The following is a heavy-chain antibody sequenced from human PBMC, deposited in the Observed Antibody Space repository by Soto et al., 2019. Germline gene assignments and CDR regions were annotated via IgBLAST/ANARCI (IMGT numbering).Heavy chain of an antibody. CDR1: GGTFSSYT. CDR2: IIPILGIA. CDR3: ATTHPGYSSGWYVSY. D-gene: IGHD6-19*01. Sequence: QVQLVQSGAEVKKPGSSVKVSCKASGGTFSSYTISWVRQAPGQGLEWMGRIIPILGIANYAQKFQGRVTITADQSTRTAYRERSSLRSEDTAVYYCATTHPGYSSGWYVSYWGQGTLVTVSS. J-gene: IGHJ4*02. V-gene: IGHV1-69*02.